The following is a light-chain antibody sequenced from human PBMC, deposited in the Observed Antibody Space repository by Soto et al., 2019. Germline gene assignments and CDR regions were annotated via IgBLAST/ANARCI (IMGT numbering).Light chain of an antibody. V-gene: IGKV1-33*01. CDR1: QDISNS. CDR3: QHCESLPLT. Sequence: DLQINQCPSSRSASEGDSVTISCQGSQDISNSLNWYQQKPGKAPQLXIDDXSNLEKGCPSRLSGSGSGTDFTFTISSRQPDDIDKYYWQHCESLPLTVGQGTRLDIK. CDR2: DXS. J-gene: IGKJ5*01.